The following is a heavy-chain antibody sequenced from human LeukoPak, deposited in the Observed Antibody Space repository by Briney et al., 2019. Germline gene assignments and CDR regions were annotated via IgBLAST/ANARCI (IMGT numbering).Heavy chain of an antibody. Sequence: VASVKVSCKVSGYTFTDYYIHWVRQAPGQGLEWMGWINPNNGATKSAEMFQDRVTMTRDTSISTAYMELSSLRYDDTAVFYCAKNLYSGTSLPYYYYYMDVWGAGATVTVSS. J-gene: IGHJ6*03. V-gene: IGHV1-2*02. CDR1: GYTFTDYY. D-gene: IGHD3-10*01. CDR2: INPNNGAT. CDR3: AKNLYSGTSLPYYYYYMDV.